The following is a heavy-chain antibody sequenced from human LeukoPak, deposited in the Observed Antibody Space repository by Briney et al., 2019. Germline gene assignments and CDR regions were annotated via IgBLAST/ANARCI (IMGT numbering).Heavy chain of an antibody. V-gene: IGHV1-2*02. CDR2: INPNSGGT. D-gene: IGHD4-17*01. J-gene: IGHJ4*02. Sequence: GASVKVSCKASGYTFTGYYMHWVRQAPRQGLEWMGWINPNSGGTNYAQKFQGRVTMTRDTSISTAYMELSRLRSDDTAVYYCARIHGVTTSPFDYWGQGTLVTVSS. CDR3: ARIHGVTTSPFDY. CDR1: GYTFTGYY.